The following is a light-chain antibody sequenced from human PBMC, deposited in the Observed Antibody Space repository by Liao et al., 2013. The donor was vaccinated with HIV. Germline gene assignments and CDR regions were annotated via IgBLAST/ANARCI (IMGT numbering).Light chain of an antibody. CDR2: YDS. V-gene: IGLV3-21*01. CDR1: NIGINS. J-gene: IGLJ1*01. Sequence: SYELTQPPSVSVAPGKTARITCGENNIGINSVHWYQQKPGQAPVLVIYYDSDRPSGIPERFSGSHSGNTATLTISGTQAMDEADYYCQAWDSSTSCVFGTGTKVTVL. CDR3: QAWDSSTSCV.